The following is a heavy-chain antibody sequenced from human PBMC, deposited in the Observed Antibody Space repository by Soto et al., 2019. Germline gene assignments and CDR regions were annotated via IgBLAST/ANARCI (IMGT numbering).Heavy chain of an antibody. D-gene: IGHD3-10*01. Sequence: QVQLVQSGAEVKKPGSSVKVSGKASGGTFSSYAISWVRQAPGQGLEWMGGIIPIFGTANYAQKFQGRVTITADDSTSTAYMELSSLRSEDTAVYYCAREQKMVRGVSGRLNWFDPWGQGPLVTVSS. V-gene: IGHV1-69*01. CDR1: GGTFSSYA. J-gene: IGHJ5*02. CDR2: IIPIFGTA. CDR3: AREQKMVRGVSGRLNWFDP.